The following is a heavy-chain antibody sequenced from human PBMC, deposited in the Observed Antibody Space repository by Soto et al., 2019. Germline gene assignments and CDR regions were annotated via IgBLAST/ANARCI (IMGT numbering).Heavy chain of an antibody. D-gene: IGHD3-10*01. CDR3: ARRALGSGSYDLDY. V-gene: IGHV1-18*01. CDR1: GYTFTSYG. CDR2: ISAYNGNP. Sequence: QVQLVQSGAEVKKPGASVKVSCKASGYTFTSYGISWVRQAPGQGLEWMGWISAYNGNPNYAQKLQGRVTMTTDTSPSTAYMELRSLTSADTAVYYCARRALGSGSYDLDYWGQGTLVTVSS. J-gene: IGHJ4*02.